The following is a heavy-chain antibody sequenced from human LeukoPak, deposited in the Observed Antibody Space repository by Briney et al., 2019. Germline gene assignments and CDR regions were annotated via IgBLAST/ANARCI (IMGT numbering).Heavy chain of an antibody. D-gene: IGHD3-22*01. CDR2: IKQDGSEK. J-gene: IGHJ6*02. CDR3: ARDGAYYYDSSVSADYYYGMGV. V-gene: IGHV3-7*01. CDR1: GFTSSSYW. Sequence: GGSLRLSCAASGFTSSSYWMSWVRQDPGKGLEWVANIKQDGSEKYYVDSVKGRFTISRDNAKNSLYLQMNSLRAEDTAVYYCARDGAYYYDSSVSADYYYGMGVWGQGTTVTFSS.